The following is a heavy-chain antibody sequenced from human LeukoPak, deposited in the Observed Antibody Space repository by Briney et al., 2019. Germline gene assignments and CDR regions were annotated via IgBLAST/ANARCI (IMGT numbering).Heavy chain of an antibody. J-gene: IGHJ4*02. CDR2: ISGSGGST. V-gene: IGHV3-23*01. D-gene: IGHD3-22*01. Sequence: GGSLRLSCAASGFTFSSYAMSWVRQAPGKGLEWVSAISGSGGSTYYADSVKGRVTISRDNSKNTLYLQMNSLRAEDTAVYYCAKSNRPKYYYDSSGSQVRYYFDYWGQGTLVTVPS. CDR3: AKSNRPKYYYDSSGSQVRYYFDY. CDR1: GFTFSSYA.